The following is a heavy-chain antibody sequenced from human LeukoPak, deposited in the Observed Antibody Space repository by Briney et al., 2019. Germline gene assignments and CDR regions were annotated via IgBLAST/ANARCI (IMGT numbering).Heavy chain of an antibody. CDR3: ARRLLFHQGTFDY. CDR1: GYTFTVYY. J-gene: IGHJ4*02. CDR2: INPNSGGT. D-gene: IGHD3-10*01. Sequence: ASVKVSCKASGYTFTVYYMHGVRQAPGQGLGWVGWINPNSGGTNYAQKFQGRVTMTRDTSISTAYMELSRLRSDDTAVYYCARRLLFHQGTFDYSGQGTLVTVSS. V-gene: IGHV1-2*02.